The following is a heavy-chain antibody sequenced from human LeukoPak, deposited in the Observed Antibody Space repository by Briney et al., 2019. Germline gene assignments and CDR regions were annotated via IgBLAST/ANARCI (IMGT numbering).Heavy chain of an antibody. CDR1: GYTFTSFD. Sequence: GASVKVSCKASGYTFTSFDINWVRQATGLGLEWMGWMNPNSGNTGYAQEFQGRVTMTRNTSISTAYMELSSLRSEDTAVYYCARGPSAYCSGGSCYSGSAWFDPWGQGTLVTVSS. V-gene: IGHV1-8*01. J-gene: IGHJ5*02. D-gene: IGHD2-15*01. CDR3: ARGPSAYCSGGSCYSGSAWFDP. CDR2: MNPNSGNT.